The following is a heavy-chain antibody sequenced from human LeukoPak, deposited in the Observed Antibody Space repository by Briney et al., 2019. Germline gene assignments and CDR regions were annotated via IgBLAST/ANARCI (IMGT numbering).Heavy chain of an antibody. V-gene: IGHV3-23*01. CDR2: ISGSGGST. CDR3: ARVRQEWLLLRNYYFDY. Sequence: GGSLRLSCAASGFTFSSYAMSWVRQAPGKGLEWVSAISGSGGSTYYADSVKGRFTISRDNSKNTLYLQMNSLRAEDTAVYYCARVRQEWLLLRNYYFDYWGQGTLVTFSS. CDR1: GFTFSSYA. J-gene: IGHJ4*02. D-gene: IGHD3-22*01.